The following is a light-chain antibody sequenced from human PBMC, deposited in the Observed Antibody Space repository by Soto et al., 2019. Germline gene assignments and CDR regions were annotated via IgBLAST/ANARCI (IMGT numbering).Light chain of an antibody. V-gene: IGLV2-14*01. CDR1: SNDVGGYNY. J-gene: IGLJ3*02. Sequence: QSALTQPASVSGSPGRSITISCTGTSNDVGGYNYVSWYQQHPGKVPKLMIYEVSNRPSGVSDRFSGSRSGNTASLTISGLQAEDESDYYCISYTSSSTWVFGGGTKLTVL. CDR2: EVS. CDR3: ISYTSSSTWV.